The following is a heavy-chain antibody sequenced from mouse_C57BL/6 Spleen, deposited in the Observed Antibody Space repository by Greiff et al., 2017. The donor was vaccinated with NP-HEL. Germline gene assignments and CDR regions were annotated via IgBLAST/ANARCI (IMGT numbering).Heavy chain of an antibody. J-gene: IGHJ4*01. V-gene: IGHV2-9-1*01. D-gene: IGHD3-2*02. Sequence: VQLQQSGPGLVAPSQSLSITCTVSGFSLTSYAISWVRQPPGKGLEWLGVIWTGGGTNYNSALKSRLSISKDNSKSQVFLKMNSLQTDDTARYYGARGSSAAQATGAMDYWGQGTSVTVSS. CDR2: IWTGGGT. CDR1: GFSLTSYA. CDR3: ARGSSAAQATGAMDY.